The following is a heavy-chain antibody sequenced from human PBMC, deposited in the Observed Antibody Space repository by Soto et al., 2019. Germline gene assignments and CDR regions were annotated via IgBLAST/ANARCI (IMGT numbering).Heavy chain of an antibody. D-gene: IGHD1-1*01. Sequence: QVQLVESEGGVVQPGRYLRLSCTASGFTFSTYGMHWVRQAPGKGLEWVTVISYDGNVAYYADSVKGRFTSSRDNSKNTLYLQMNSLRTEDTAVYYCAKEGPITNWYFDYWGQGTLVTVSS. CDR3: AKEGPITNWYFDY. CDR2: ISYDGNVA. CDR1: GFTFSTYG. J-gene: IGHJ4*02. V-gene: IGHV3-30*18.